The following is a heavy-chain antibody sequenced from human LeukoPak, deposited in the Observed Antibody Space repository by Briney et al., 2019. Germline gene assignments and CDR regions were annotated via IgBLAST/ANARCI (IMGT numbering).Heavy chain of an antibody. CDR2: IYYSGST. CDR1: GGSISSYY. V-gene: IGHV4-59*01. D-gene: IGHD7-27*01. Sequence: SETLSLTCTVSGGSISSYYWSWIRQPPGKGLECIGYIYYSGSTNYNPSLKSRVTISVDTSKNQFSLKLSSVTAADTAVYYCARGGDPGVTEEYNWFDPWGQGTLVTVSS. CDR3: ARGGDPGVTEEYNWFDP. J-gene: IGHJ5*02.